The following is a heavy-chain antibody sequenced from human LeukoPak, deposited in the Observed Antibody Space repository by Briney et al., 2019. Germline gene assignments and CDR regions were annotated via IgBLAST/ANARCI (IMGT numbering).Heavy chain of an antibody. J-gene: IGHJ5*02. V-gene: IGHV3-23*01. CDR2: ISGGST. Sequence: GGSLRLSCVASGFTFSSYAMSWVRQAPGRGLEWVSAISGGSTYYADSVKGRFTISRDNSKNTLYLQMNSLRAEDTAVYYCAKDRIVPAAGDPWGQGTLVTVSS. CDR3: AKDRIVPAAGDP. CDR1: GFTFSSYA. D-gene: IGHD2-2*01.